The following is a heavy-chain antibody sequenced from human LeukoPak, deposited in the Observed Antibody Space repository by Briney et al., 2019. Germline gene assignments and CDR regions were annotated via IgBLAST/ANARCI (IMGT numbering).Heavy chain of an antibody. D-gene: IGHD3-10*02. Sequence: GASVKVSCKASGYTFTSYYMHWVRQAPGQGLEWMGWIKSNSGGIHYSQKFQDRVSITRGTSINTVYMELSSLTSGDTAIYYCAREPRINMSPDAFDFWGQGTLVTVFS. CDR3: AREPRINMSPDAFDF. CDR1: GYTFTSYY. CDR2: IKSNSGGI. J-gene: IGHJ3*01. V-gene: IGHV1-2*02.